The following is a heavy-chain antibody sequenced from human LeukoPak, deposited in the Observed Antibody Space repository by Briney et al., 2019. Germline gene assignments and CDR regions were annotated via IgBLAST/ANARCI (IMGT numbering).Heavy chain of an antibody. D-gene: IGHD2-15*01. J-gene: IGHJ6*03. CDR1: GYSISSGYY. CDR2: IYHSGST. CDR3: ARHSAGYCSGGSCYHDYYYYMDV. Sequence: SETLSLTCAVSGYSISSGYYWGWIRQPPGKGLEWIGSIYHSGSTCYNPSLKSRVTISVDTSKNQFSLKLSSVTAVDTAVYYCARHSAGYCSGGSCYHDYYYYMDVWGKGTTVTVSS. V-gene: IGHV4-38-2*01.